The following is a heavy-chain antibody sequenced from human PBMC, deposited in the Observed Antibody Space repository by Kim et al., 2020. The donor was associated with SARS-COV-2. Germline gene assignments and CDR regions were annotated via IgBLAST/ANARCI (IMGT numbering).Heavy chain of an antibody. Sequence: GGSLRLSCAASGFTFSSYAMSWVRQAPGKGLEWVSAISGSGGSTYYADSVKGRFTISRDNSKNTLHLQMNILRAEDRAVYYCAKVRQGDSSGYYLDYWGQGTLVTVSS. CDR1: GFTFSSYA. CDR3: AKVRQGDSSGYYLDY. CDR2: ISGSGGST. D-gene: IGHD3-22*01. V-gene: IGHV3-23*01. J-gene: IGHJ4*02.